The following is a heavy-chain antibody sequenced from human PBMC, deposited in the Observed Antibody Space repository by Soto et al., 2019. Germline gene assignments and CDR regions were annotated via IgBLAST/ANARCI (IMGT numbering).Heavy chain of an antibody. CDR1: GFTFSSYA. J-gene: IGHJ3*02. CDR3: AKCDPTDFLSGYFAFDI. CDR2: ISGSGGST. D-gene: IGHD3-3*01. Sequence: GGSLRLSCAASGFTFSSYAMSWVRQAPGKGLEWVSAISGSGGSTYYADSVKGRFTISRDNSKNTLYLQMNSLRADDAAVFYCAKCDPTDFLSGYFAFDIWGQGTMVTVSS. V-gene: IGHV3-23*01.